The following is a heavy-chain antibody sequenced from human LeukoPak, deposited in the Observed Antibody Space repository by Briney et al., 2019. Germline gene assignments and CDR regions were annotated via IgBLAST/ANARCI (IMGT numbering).Heavy chain of an antibody. CDR3: ARGGDYGDLRYFDY. D-gene: IGHD4-17*01. Sequence: SETLSLTCTVSGGSMSSYYWSWIRQPPGKGLEWIGYIYYRGSTNYNPSLKSRVTFSVDTSKNQFSLRLNSVTAADTAVYYCARGGDYGDLRYFDYWGQGTLVTVSS. V-gene: IGHV4-59*01. CDR2: IYYRGST. CDR1: GGSMSSYY. J-gene: IGHJ4*02.